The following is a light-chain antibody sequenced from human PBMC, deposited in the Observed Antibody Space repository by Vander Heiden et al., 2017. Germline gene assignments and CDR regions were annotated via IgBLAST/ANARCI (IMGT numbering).Light chain of an antibody. J-gene: IGLJ2*01. CDR1: SRDVGGYNY. Sequence: QSALTQPASASGSPGQSTTISCTATSRDVGGYNYVSWYQQHQGKAPKLMMYDVSNRPSGVSTRFSGSKSDNTASLTISRLQAEDEADYYCSSYTSSTSVVFGGGTKVTVL. V-gene: IGLV2-14*03. CDR2: DVS. CDR3: SSYTSSTSVV.